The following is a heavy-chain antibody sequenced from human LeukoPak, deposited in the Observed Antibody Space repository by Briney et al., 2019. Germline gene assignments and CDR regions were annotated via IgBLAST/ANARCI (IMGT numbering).Heavy chain of an antibody. CDR2: ISSSSSYI. D-gene: IGHD6-19*01. CDR1: GFTFSSYS. Sequence: KPGGSLRLSCAASGFTFSSYSMNWVRQAPGKGLEWVSSISSSSSYIYYADSVKGRFTISRDNAKNSLYLQMNSLRAEDTAVYYCARGKGTAVAGLDYWGQGTLVTVSS. V-gene: IGHV3-21*01. CDR3: ARGKGTAVAGLDY. J-gene: IGHJ4*02.